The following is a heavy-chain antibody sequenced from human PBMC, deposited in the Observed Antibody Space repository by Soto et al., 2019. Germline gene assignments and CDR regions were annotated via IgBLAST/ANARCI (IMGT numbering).Heavy chain of an antibody. Sequence: ASVKVSCKASGYTFTSYGISWVRQAPGQGLEWMGWISAYNGNTNYAQKLQGRVTMTTDTSTSTDNMELRSLRSDDTAVYYCARDRILGGHIDYWGQGTLVTVSS. CDR2: ISAYNGNT. D-gene: IGHD5-12*01. CDR1: GYTFTSYG. V-gene: IGHV1-18*01. CDR3: ARDRILGGHIDY. J-gene: IGHJ4*02.